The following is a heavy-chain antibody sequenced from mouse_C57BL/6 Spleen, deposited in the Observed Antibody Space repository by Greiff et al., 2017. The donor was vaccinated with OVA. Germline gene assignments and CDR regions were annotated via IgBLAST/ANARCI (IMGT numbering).Heavy chain of an antibody. D-gene: IGHD2-4*01. V-gene: IGHV14-3*01. CDR3: ARGSHYDYDEGPWFAY. CDR1: GFNIKNTY. J-gene: IGHJ3*01. CDR2: IDPANGNT. Sequence: EVKLVESVAELVRPGASVKLSCTASGFNIKNTYMHWVQQRPEQGLEWIGRIDPANGNTKYAPKFQGKATITADTSSNTAYLQLSSLTSEDTAIYYCARGSHYDYDEGPWFAYWGQGTLVTVSA.